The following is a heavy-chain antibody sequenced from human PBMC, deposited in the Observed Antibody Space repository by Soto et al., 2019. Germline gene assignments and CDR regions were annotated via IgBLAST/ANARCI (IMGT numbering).Heavy chain of an antibody. CDR1: GGTFSSYS. V-gene: IGHV1-69*02. Sequence: QVQLVQSGAEVKKPGSSVKVSCKASGGTFSSYSISWVRQAPGQGLEWMGRIIPILGIANYAQKFEGRGTITAYKPTSTAYMELSSLRSEDTAMYYCARSSLDGMDVWGQGTTVTVSS. CDR3: ARSSLDGMDV. CDR2: IIPILGIA. J-gene: IGHJ6*02. D-gene: IGHD2-2*01.